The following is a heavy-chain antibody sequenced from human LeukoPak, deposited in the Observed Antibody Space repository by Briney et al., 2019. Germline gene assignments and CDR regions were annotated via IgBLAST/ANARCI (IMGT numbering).Heavy chain of an antibody. CDR2: IYHSGST. D-gene: IGHD6-13*01. J-gene: IGHJ4*02. Sequence: GSLRLSCAASGFTFSSYWMSWVRQAPGKGLEWIGEIYHSGSTNYNPSLKSRVTISVDKSKNQFSLKLSSVTAADTAVYYCATYSSSWRHYDYWGQGTLVTVSS. CDR1: GFTFSSYW. V-gene: IGHV4-4*02. CDR3: ATYSSSWRHYDY.